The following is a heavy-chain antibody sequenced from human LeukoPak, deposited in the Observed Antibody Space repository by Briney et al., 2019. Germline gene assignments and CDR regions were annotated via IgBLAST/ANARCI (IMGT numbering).Heavy chain of an antibody. V-gene: IGHV1-69*13. J-gene: IGHJ6*02. CDR1: GGTFSRYA. Sequence: GASVRVSCKASGGTFSRYAISWVRQAPGQGLEWMGGIIPIFGTANYAQEFQGRVTITADESTSTAYMELSSLRSEDTAVYYCARGGIAVAGMGYYYYGMDVWGQGTTVTVSS. D-gene: IGHD6-19*01. CDR2: IIPIFGTA. CDR3: ARGGIAVAGMGYYYYGMDV.